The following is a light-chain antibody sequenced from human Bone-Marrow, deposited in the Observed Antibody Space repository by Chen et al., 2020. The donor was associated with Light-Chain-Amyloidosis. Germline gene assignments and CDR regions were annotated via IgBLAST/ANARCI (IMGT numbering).Light chain of an antibody. J-gene: IGLJ3*02. CDR1: NIGSTS. CDR3: QVWDRSSDRPV. CDR2: DDS. V-gene: IGLV3-21*02. Sequence: SYVLTQPSSVCVAPGQTATHACGGNNIGSTSVHWYQQTPGQAPLLVVYDDSDRPSGIPERLSGSNSGNTATRTISRVEAGDEADYYCQVWDRSSDRPVFGGGTKLTVL.